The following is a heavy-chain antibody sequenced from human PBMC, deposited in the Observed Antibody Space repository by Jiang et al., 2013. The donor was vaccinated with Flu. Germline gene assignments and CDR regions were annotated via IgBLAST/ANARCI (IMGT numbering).Heavy chain of an antibody. J-gene: IGHJ6*02. V-gene: IGHV5-51*03. Sequence: VKKPGESLKISCKGSGYSFTSYWIGWVRQMPGKGLEWMGIIYPGDSDTRYSPSFQGQVTIPADKSISTAYLQWSSLKASDTAMYYCARRYGSYGDYYYYYGMDVWGQGTTVTVSS. CDR2: IYPGDSDT. CDR3: ARRYGSYGDYYYYYGMDV. CDR1: GYSFTSYW. D-gene: IGHD1-26*01.